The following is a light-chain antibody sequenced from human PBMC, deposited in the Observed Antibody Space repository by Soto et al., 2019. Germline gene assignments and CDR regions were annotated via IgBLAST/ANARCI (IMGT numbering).Light chain of an antibody. V-gene: IGKV3-11*01. Sequence: DIVLTQSPATLSLSPGDRATLSCRASQSVSRYLSWYQQKPGQAPRLLIYDASNRATGIPARFSGSGSGTDFTLIISRLEPDDFAVYYCQQRSYRTSTFGGGTKVEI. J-gene: IGKJ4*01. CDR2: DAS. CDR3: QQRSYRTST. CDR1: QSVSRY.